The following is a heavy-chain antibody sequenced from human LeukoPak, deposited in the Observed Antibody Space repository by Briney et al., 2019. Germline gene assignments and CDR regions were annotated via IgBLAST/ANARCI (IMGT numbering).Heavy chain of an antibody. CDR2: IYYSGST. CDR1: GGSVSRGSYY. D-gene: IGHD4-23*01. V-gene: IGHV4-61*01. Sequence: SETLSLTCTVSGGSVSRGSYYWSWIRQPPGKGLEWIGYIYYSGSTNYNPSLKSRVTISVDTSKNQFSLKLSSVTAADTAVYYCARDTWDYGGVYYFDYWGQGTLVTVSS. CDR3: ARDTWDYGGVYYFDY. J-gene: IGHJ4*02.